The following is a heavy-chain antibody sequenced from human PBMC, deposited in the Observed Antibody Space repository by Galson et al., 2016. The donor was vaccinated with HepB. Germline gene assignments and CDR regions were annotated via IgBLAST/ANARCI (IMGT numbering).Heavy chain of an antibody. D-gene: IGHD3-10*01. Sequence: ETLSLTCTVSGGSINNYYWTWIRQPAGKGLEWIGRMYSSGSTNYNPSLQSRVVMSVDTSKNQFSLRLNSVTAEDTAVYYCAKERGSRLTMVRGVLDPFDIWGQGTLVTVSS. CDR2: MYSSGST. J-gene: IGHJ3*02. CDR3: AKERGSRLTMVRGVLDPFDI. CDR1: GGSINNYY. V-gene: IGHV4-4*07.